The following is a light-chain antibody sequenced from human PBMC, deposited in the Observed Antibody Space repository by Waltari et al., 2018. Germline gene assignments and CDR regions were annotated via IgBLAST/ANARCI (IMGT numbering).Light chain of an antibody. CDR2: DVS. CDR1: SSDVGGYTY. V-gene: IGLV2-14*03. J-gene: IGLJ2*01. Sequence: QSALTQPASVSGSPAQSNTISCSGTSSDVGGYTYVSWYHHHPAKAPKLMIYDVSKRPSGVSNRFSGSKSGNTASLTISGLQAEDEADYYCTSYISSSTFLIFGGGTKLTVL. CDR3: TSYISSSTFLI.